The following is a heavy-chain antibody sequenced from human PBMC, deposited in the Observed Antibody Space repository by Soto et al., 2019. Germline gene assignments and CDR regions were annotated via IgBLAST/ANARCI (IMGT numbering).Heavy chain of an antibody. Sequence: QVQLVQSGAEVKKPGSSVKVSCKASGGTFSSYTISWVRQAPGQGLEWMGRIIPILGIANDAQKFQGRVTITADKSKITAYMELSSLRSEDTALYYWARGSVLRDCSGGSAYYPSYYYYHIDVWGKGTMVTVSS. D-gene: IGHD2-15*01. V-gene: IGHV1-69*02. J-gene: IGHJ6*03. CDR1: GGTFSSYT. CDR2: IIPILGIA. CDR3: ARGSVLRDCSGGSAYYPSYYYYHIDV.